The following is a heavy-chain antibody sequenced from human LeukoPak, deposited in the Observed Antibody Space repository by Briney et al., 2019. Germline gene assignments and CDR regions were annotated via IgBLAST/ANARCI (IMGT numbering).Heavy chain of an antibody. CDR1: GGSFSGYY. CDR2: INHSGST. D-gene: IGHD3-10*01. J-gene: IGHJ1*01. CDR3: ARPRTTMVRGVIRAEYFQH. Sequence: SETLSLTCAVYGGSFSGYYWSWIRQPPGKGLEWIGEINHSGSTNYNPSLKSRVTISVDTSKNQFSLKLSSVTAADTAVYYCARPRTTMVRGVIRAEYFQHWGQGTLVTVSS. V-gene: IGHV4-34*01.